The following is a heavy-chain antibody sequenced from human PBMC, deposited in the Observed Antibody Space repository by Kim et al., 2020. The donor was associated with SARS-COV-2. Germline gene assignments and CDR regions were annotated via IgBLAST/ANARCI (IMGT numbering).Heavy chain of an antibody. CDR3: SRQEYTSPSYGDL. V-gene: IGHV4-59*08. J-gene: IGHJ2*01. CDR1: GGSISTYY. CDR2: VYYSGST. D-gene: IGHD4-17*01. Sequence: SETLSLTCTVSGGSISTYYWTWIRQPPGKGLEWIGYVYYSGSTYYNPSLKSRVGISVDTSTNQFSLTLSSVTAAATAAYYCSRQEYTSPSYGDLSGRGSL.